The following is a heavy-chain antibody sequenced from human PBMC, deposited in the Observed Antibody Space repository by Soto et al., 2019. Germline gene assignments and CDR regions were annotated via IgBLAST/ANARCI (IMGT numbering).Heavy chain of an antibody. Sequence: GGSLRLSCAAPGFTFDDYTMHWVRQAPGKGLEWVSLISWDGGSTYYADSVKGRFTISRDNSKNSLYLQMNSLRTEDTTLYYCAKDKLDSSGWYPYYYGMDVWGQGTTVTVSS. CDR3: AKDKLDSSGWYPYYYGMDV. J-gene: IGHJ6*02. CDR2: ISWDGGST. V-gene: IGHV3-43*01. CDR1: GFTFDDYT. D-gene: IGHD6-19*01.